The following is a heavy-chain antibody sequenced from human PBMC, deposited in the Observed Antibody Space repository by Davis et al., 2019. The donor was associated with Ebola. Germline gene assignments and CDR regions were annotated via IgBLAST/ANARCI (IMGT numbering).Heavy chain of an antibody. CDR2: ISAYNGNT. Sequence: AASVKVSCKASGYTFTSYGISWVRQAPGQGREWMGRISAYNGNTNYAQKLQGRVAMTTDTSTSTAYMELRSLRSDDTAVYYCARVLGYCSGGSCYASGWFDPWGQGTLVTVSS. V-gene: IGHV1-18*01. D-gene: IGHD2-15*01. CDR3: ARVLGYCSGGSCYASGWFDP. CDR1: GYTFTSYG. J-gene: IGHJ5*02.